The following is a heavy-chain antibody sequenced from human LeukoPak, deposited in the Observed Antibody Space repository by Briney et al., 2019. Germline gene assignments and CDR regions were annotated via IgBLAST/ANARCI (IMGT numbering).Heavy chain of an antibody. V-gene: IGHV5-51*01. Sequence: GESLNISCKGSGYDFPRHWIGWVRQMAGRGLEWMWTIYPGDANIDIGYSPSFQGQVTISADKSISTAYLQWSSLRASDTAMYYCARQRSRDGYNYDGFDIWGQGTMVTVSS. CDR2: IYPGDANIDI. CDR1: GYDFPRHW. J-gene: IGHJ3*02. CDR3: ARQRSRDGYNYDGFDI. D-gene: IGHD5-24*01.